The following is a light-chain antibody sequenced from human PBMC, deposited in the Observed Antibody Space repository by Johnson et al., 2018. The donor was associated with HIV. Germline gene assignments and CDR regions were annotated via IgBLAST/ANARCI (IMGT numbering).Light chain of an antibody. CDR3: GTWDLSLNAYV. CDR2: DNN. J-gene: IGLJ1*01. V-gene: IGLV1-51*01. Sequence: QSVLTQPPSVSAAPGQKVTISCSGSSSNIGNNYVSWYQQVPGTAPKLLIYDNNRRPSGIPDRFSGSKSGTSATLGITGLQTGDEADYFCGTWDLSLNAYVFGPWTKVTVL. CDR1: SSNIGNNY.